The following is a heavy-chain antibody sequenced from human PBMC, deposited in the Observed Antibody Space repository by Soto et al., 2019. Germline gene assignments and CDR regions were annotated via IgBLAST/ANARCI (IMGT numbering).Heavy chain of an antibody. CDR1: GFTFSSYA. CDR2: ISYDGSNK. D-gene: IGHD1-26*01. V-gene: IGHV3-30-3*01. CDR3: ARDPTESGSRGYFDL. J-gene: IGHJ2*01. Sequence: QVQLVESGGGVVQPGRSLRLSCAASGFTFSSYAMHWVRQAPGKGLEWVAVISYDGSNKYYADPVKGRFTISRDNSKNTLYLQMNSLRAEDTAVYYCARDPTESGSRGYFDLWGRGTLVTVSS.